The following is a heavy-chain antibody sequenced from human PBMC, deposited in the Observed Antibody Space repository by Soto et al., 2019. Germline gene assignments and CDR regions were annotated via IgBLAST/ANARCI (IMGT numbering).Heavy chain of an antibody. D-gene: IGHD1-1*01. CDR3: ARDRPKMPTKNLIYGRNL. V-gene: IGHV1-69*13. Sequence: ASVKVSCKASGGTFSSYAISWVRQAPGQGLEWMGGIIPIFGTADYAQKFQGRVTITADESTSTAYMELSSLRSEDTAVYYCARDRPKMPTKNLIYGRNLWGEGTRFTFPS. CDR2: IIPIFGTA. J-gene: IGHJ6*02. CDR1: GGTFSSYA.